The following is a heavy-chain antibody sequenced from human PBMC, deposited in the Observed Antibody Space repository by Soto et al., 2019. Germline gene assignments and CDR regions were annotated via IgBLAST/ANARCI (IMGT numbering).Heavy chain of an antibody. CDR1: GYTFTSYY. J-gene: IGHJ6*02. CDR3: ARDISGVTAMGYYYYYGMDV. Sequence: SVKVSCKASGYTFTSYYIHWVRQAPGQGLEWMGIINPSGGSTSYAQKFQGRVTMTRDTSTSTVYMELSSLRSEDTAVYYCARDISGVTAMGYYYYYGMDVWGQGTTVTVSS. D-gene: IGHD5-18*01. V-gene: IGHV1-46*01. CDR2: INPSGGST.